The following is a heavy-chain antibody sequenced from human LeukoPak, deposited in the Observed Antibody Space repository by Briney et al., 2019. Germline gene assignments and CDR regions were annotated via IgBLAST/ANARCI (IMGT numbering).Heavy chain of an antibody. D-gene: IGHD3-10*01. Sequence: GGSLRLSCAASGFTFSSYWMHWVRQAPGKGLVWVSRINSDGSSTSYADSVKGRFTISRDNAKNTLYLQMNSLRAEDTAVYYCARDRIGLLWFGETKKGDYWGQGTLVTVSS. J-gene: IGHJ4*02. CDR3: ARDRIGLLWFGETKKGDY. V-gene: IGHV3-74*01. CDR2: INSDGSST. CDR1: GFTFSSYW.